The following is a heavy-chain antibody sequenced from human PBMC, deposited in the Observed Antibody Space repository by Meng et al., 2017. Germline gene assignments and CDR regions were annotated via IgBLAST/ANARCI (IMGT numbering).Heavy chain of an antibody. V-gene: IGHV3-15*04. D-gene: IGHD6-13*01. Sequence: VALVVFGGGLVKAAGSLCLSCVGAGIRFTGAWMSWVRQAPGKGLEWVGRIERKSDGGTIYYAAPVKGRFTISRDDSKNTLYLQMDSLINEDTAVYFCATGAAAADHWGQGTLVTVSS. CDR3: ATGAAAADH. J-gene: IGHJ4*02. CDR1: GIRFTGAW. CDR2: IERKSDGGTI.